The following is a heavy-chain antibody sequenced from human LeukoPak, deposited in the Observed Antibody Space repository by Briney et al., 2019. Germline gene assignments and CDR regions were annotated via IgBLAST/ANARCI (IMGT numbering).Heavy chain of an antibody. J-gene: IGHJ6*02. CDR1: GYTFTSYG. Sequence: ASVKVSCKASGYTFTSYGISWVRQAPGQGLEWMGWISAYNDNTNYTQKLQGRVTMTTDTSTSTAYMKLRSLRSDDTAVYYCARDWVSLRGYYYGMDVWGQGTTVTVSS. CDR2: ISAYNDNT. D-gene: IGHD5/OR15-5a*01. CDR3: ARDWVSLRGYYYGMDV. V-gene: IGHV1-18*01.